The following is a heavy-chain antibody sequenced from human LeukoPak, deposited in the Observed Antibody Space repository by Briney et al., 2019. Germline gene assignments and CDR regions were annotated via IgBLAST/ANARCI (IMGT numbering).Heavy chain of an antibody. V-gene: IGHV1-2*02. CDR1: GYTFTGYY. Sequence: ASVKVSCKASGYTFTGYYMHWVRQAPGQGLEWMGWINPDSGATNYAQRFQGRVTMTRDTSISTAYMELSRLRSDDTALYYCARSETADYWGQGTLVTVSS. D-gene: IGHD1-14*01. J-gene: IGHJ4*02. CDR3: ARSETADY. CDR2: INPDSGAT.